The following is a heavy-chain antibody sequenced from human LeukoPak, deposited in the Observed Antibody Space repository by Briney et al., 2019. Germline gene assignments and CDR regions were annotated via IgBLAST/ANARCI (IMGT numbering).Heavy chain of an antibody. D-gene: IGHD1-26*01. Sequence: GGSLRLSCATSGFTFSVYAMTWVRQAPGKGLERVSGIPGGSDSTYYADSVRGRFTVSRDDSKSTLYLQMNSLRTEDTAVYYCAKGGTTYPLDSWGQGTLVTVSP. CDR2: IPGGSDST. V-gene: IGHV3-23*01. CDR1: GFTFSVYA. CDR3: AKGGTTYPLDS. J-gene: IGHJ5*01.